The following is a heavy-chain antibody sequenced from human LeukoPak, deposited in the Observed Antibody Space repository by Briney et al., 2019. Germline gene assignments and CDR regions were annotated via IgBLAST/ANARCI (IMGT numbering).Heavy chain of an antibody. CDR1: GYSFTSYW. V-gene: IGHV5-51*01. CDR3: ARQGTWMSFWFDP. J-gene: IGHJ5*02. D-gene: IGHD1-1*01. CDR2: IYPGDSDT. Sequence: GESLKISCKGSGYSFTSYWIGWVRQMPGKGLEWMGIIYPGDSDTRYSPSFQGQVTISADKSITTAYLQWSSLMASDTAIYYCARQGTWMSFWFDPWGQGTLVTVSS.